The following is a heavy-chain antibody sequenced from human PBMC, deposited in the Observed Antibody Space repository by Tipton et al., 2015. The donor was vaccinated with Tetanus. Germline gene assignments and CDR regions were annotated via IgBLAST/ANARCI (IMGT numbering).Heavy chain of an antibody. CDR3: VRGVPREAFYLDS. CDR2: IYQTGST. CDR1: GALLTTGGYS. Sequence: TLSFTCNVTGALLTTGGYSWGWIRQPPGQGLEWIGYIYQTGSTYFNPSLRSRLTMSFKMSKNQFSLRLTSVTAADTAVYYCVRGVPREAFYLDSWGPGQQVTVSS. D-gene: IGHD2/OR15-2a*01. J-gene: IGHJ4*02. V-gene: IGHV4-30-2*01.